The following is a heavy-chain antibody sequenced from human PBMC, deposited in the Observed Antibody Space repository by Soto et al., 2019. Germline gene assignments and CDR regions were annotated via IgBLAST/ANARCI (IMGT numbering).Heavy chain of an antibody. Sequence: VSVKVSCKVSGYTLTELSMHWVRQAPGKGLEWMGGFDPEDGETIYAQKFQGRVTMTEDTSTDTAYMELSSLRSEDTAVYYCATPEGYCSSFSRRQSYHYYGMAVSAQGTPVTVS. V-gene: IGHV1-24*01. D-gene: IGHD2-2*01. CDR3: ATPEGYCSSFSRRQSYHYYGMAV. CDR1: GYTLTELS. J-gene: IGHJ6*02. CDR2: FDPEDGET.